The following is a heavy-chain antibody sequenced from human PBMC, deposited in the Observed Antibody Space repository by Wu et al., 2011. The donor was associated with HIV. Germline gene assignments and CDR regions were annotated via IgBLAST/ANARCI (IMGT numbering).Heavy chain of an antibody. Sequence: QVQLVQSGAEVKKPGASVKVSCKASGYTFTSYGISWVRQAPGQGLEWMGWISAYNGNTNYAQKLQGRVTMTTDTSTSTAYMELRSLRSDDTAVYYCARELYCSSTSCYANYYYGMDVWGQGTTVTVSS. CDR2: ISAYNGNT. J-gene: IGHJ6*02. D-gene: IGHD2-2*01. CDR1: GYTFTSYG. V-gene: IGHV1-18*01. CDR3: ARELYCSSTSCYANYYYGMDV.